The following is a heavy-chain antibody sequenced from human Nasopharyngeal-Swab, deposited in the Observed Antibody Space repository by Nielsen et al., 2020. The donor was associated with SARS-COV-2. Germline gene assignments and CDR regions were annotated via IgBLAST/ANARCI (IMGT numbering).Heavy chain of an antibody. CDR2: IKQDGSEK. Sequence: WIRQPPGKGLEWVANIKQDGSEKYYVDSVKGRFTISRDNAKNSLYLQMNSLRAEDTAVYYCARGRGVAARRDYYYYGMDVWGQGTTVTVSS. V-gene: IGHV3-7*03. J-gene: IGHJ6*02. CDR3: ARGRGVAARRDYYYYGMDV. D-gene: IGHD6-6*01.